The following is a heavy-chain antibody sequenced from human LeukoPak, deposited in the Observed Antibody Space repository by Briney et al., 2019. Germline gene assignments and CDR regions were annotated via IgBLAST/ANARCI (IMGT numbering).Heavy chain of an antibody. J-gene: IGHJ6*02. D-gene: IGHD4-17*01. V-gene: IGHV4-59*12. CDR2: IYYSGST. CDR1: GGSISSYY. Sequence: PSETLSLTCTVSGGSISSYYWSWIRQPPGKGLEWIGYIYYSGSTNYNPSLKSRVTISVDTSKNQFSLKLSSVTAADTAVYYCARVKTTTDTRENYYGMDVWGQGTTVTVSS. CDR3: ARVKTTTDTRENYYGMDV.